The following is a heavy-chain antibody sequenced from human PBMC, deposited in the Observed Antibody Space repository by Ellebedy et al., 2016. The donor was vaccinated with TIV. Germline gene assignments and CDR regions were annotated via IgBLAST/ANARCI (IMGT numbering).Heavy chain of an antibody. Sequence: GESLKISCAASGFTFNSYAMSWVRQAPGKGLEWVSTISHTGSRTYYANSVEGRFIISRDNSKNTVYLQMNSLRAEDTAVYYCAKGRGGGSDSSAPRYYFDYWGLGTLVTVSS. V-gene: IGHV3-23*01. J-gene: IGHJ4*02. D-gene: IGHD3-22*01. CDR2: ISHTGSRT. CDR3: AKGRGGGSDSSAPRYYFDY. CDR1: GFTFNSYA.